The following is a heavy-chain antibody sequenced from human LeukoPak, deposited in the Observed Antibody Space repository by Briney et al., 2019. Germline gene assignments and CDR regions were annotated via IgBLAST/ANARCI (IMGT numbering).Heavy chain of an antibody. Sequence: ASVKVSCKASGGTFSSYAISWVRQAPGQGLEWMRGIIPIFSTANYAQKFQGRVTITADESTSTAYMELSSLRSEDTAVYYCARDFPPPYSSGLDYWGQGTLVTVSS. V-gene: IGHV1-69*13. CDR2: IIPIFSTA. CDR1: GGTFSSYA. J-gene: IGHJ4*02. D-gene: IGHD6-19*01. CDR3: ARDFPPPYSSGLDY.